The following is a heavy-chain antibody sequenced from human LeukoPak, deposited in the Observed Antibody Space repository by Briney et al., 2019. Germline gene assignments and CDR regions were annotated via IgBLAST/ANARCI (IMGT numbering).Heavy chain of an antibody. J-gene: IGHJ4*02. CDR3: ARGLFNSYDMYFNL. CDR1: GFTFSRYW. D-gene: IGHD3-22*01. CDR2: IKQDGSEN. Sequence: PGESLRLSCVGSGFTFSRYWMSWVRQAPGKGLEWVANIKQDGSENNYVDSVKGRFTISRDNAKKSLYLQMNSLRAEDTAVYYCARGLFNSYDMYFNLWGRGTLVTVSS. V-gene: IGHV3-7*01.